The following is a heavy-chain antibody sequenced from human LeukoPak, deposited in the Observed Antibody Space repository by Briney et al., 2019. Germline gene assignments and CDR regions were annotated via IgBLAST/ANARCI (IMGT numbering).Heavy chain of an antibody. V-gene: IGHV4-59*11. J-gene: IGHJ4*02. CDR1: GGSISSHY. CDR2: IYYSGST. D-gene: IGHD3-3*01. Sequence: PSETLSLTCTVSGGSISSHYWSWIRQPPGKGLEWIGYIYYSGSTNYNPSLKSRVTISVDTSKSQFSLKLSSVTAADTAAYYCARGITIFGVVTGFDYWGQGTLVTVSS. CDR3: ARGITIFGVVTGFDY.